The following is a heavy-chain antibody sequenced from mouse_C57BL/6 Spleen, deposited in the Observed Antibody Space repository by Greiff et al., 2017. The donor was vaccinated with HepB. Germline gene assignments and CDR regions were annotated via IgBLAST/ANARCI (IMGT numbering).Heavy chain of an antibody. V-gene: IGHV1-15*01. J-gene: IGHJ2*01. Sequence: VQLVESGAELVRPGASVTLSCKASGYTFTDYEMHWVKQTPVHGLEWIGAIDPETGGTAYNQKFKGKAILTADKSSSTAYMELRSLTSEDSAVYYCTRGDSNYVDYWGQGTTLTVSS. D-gene: IGHD2-5*01. CDR2: IDPETGGT. CDR3: TRGDSNYVDY. CDR1: GYTFTDYE.